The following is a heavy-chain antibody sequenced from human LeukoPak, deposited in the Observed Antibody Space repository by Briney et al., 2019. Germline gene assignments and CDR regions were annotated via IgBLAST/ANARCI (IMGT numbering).Heavy chain of an antibody. Sequence: PGGSLRLSCAASGFTFSSYSMNWVRQAPGKGLEWVSYISSSSSTIYYADSVKGRFTISRDNAKNSLYLQMNSLRAEDTAVYYCARENSGYDPYYYYYGMDVWGQGTTVTVSS. V-gene: IGHV3-48*04. J-gene: IGHJ6*02. CDR2: ISSSSSTI. CDR1: GFTFSSYS. CDR3: ARENSGYDPYYYYYGMDV. D-gene: IGHD5-12*01.